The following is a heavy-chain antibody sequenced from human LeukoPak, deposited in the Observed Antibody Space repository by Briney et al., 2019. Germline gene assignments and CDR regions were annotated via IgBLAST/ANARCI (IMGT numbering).Heavy chain of an antibody. Sequence: ASVKVSCKASGGTFSSYAISWVRQGPGQGLECMGIINPSGGSTSYAQKFQGRVTMTRDTSTNTVYMELSSLRSEDTAVFYCVRGASSIAALNPFWYFDLWGRGTLVTVSS. CDR2: INPSGGST. V-gene: IGHV1-46*01. J-gene: IGHJ2*01. CDR1: GGTFSSYA. D-gene: IGHD6-6*01. CDR3: VRGASSIAALNPFWYFDL.